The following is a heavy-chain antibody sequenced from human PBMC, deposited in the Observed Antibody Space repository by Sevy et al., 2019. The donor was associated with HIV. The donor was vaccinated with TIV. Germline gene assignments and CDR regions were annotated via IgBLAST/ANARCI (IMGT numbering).Heavy chain of an antibody. CDR1: GFSLSTYA. CDR3: ARDSGGSTVDTLQY. D-gene: IGHD4-17*01. CDR2: ISDSGTST. V-gene: IGHV3-23*01. J-gene: IGHJ4*02. Sequence: GGSLRLSCTVSGFSLSTYAMTWDRQTSGKGLEWVSSISDSGTSTYYADSVKGRFTMSRDTSQNTLFLQMNSLRAEDTALYFCARDSGGSTVDTLQYWGQGTLVTVSS.